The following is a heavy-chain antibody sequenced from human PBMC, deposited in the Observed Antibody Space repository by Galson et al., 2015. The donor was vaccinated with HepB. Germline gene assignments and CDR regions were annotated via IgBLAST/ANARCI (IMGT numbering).Heavy chain of an antibody. V-gene: IGHV1-69*13. CDR1: GGTFSSYA. D-gene: IGHD2-21*01. Sequence: SVKVSCKASGGTFSSYAISWVRQAPGQGLEWMGGITPIFGTANYAQKFQGRVTITADESTSTAYMELSSLRSEDTAVYYCARGSRVLWRHNLRFDPWGQGTLVTVSS. J-gene: IGHJ5*02. CDR3: ARGSRVLWRHNLRFDP. CDR2: ITPIFGTA.